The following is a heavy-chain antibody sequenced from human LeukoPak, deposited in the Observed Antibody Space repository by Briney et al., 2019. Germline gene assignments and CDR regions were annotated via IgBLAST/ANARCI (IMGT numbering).Heavy chain of an antibody. Sequence: ETLSLTCTVSGGSISSYSWSWIRQPPGKGLEWIGYIYYSGSTNYNPSLKSRVTISLDTSKNQFSLKLTSVTAADTAVYYCAREGTATSFDYWGQGTLVTVSS. CDR1: GGSISSYS. CDR2: IYYSGST. V-gene: IGHV4-59*08. CDR3: AREGTATSFDY. J-gene: IGHJ4*02.